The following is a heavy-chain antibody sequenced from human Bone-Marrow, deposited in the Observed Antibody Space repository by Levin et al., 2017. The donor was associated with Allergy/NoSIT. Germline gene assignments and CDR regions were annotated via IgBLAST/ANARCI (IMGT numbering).Heavy chain of an antibody. CDR2: INHSGST. Sequence: PSETLSLTCAVYGGSFSGYYWSWIRQPPGKGLEWIGEINHSGSTNYNPSLKSRVTISVDTSKNQFSLKLSSVTAADTAVYYCARGHTMVRGVSFDPWGQGTLVTVSS. D-gene: IGHD3-10*01. CDR3: ARGHTMVRGVSFDP. V-gene: IGHV4-34*01. CDR1: GGSFSGYY. J-gene: IGHJ5*02.